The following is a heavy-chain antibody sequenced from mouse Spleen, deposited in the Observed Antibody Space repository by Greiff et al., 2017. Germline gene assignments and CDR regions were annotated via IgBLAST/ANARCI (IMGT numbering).Heavy chain of an antibody. D-gene: IGHD2-1*01. Sequence: VQLQQSGPELVKPGASVKIPCKASGYTFTDYNMDWVKQSHGKSLEWIGDINPNNGGTIYNQKFKGKATLTVDKSSSTAYMELRSLTSEDTAVYYCAMGGNYVGFAYWGQGTLVTVSA. CDR1: GYTFTDYN. CDR3: AMGGNYVGFAY. V-gene: IGHV1-18*01. CDR2: INPNNGGT. J-gene: IGHJ3*01.